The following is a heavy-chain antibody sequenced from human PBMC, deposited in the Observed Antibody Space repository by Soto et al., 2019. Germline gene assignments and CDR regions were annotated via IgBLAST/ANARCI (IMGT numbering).Heavy chain of an antibody. CDR1: GGTFSNYA. CDR3: ARDVPYSGSLRYNWFDP. V-gene: IGHV1-69*13. J-gene: IGHJ5*02. Sequence: GASVKVSCKASGGTFSNYAISWVRQAPGQGLEWMGGIIPIFGTANYAQKFQGRVTITADESTSTAYMELSSLRSEDTAVYYCARDVPYSGSLRYNWFDPWGQGTLVTVSS. D-gene: IGHD1-26*01. CDR2: IIPIFGTA.